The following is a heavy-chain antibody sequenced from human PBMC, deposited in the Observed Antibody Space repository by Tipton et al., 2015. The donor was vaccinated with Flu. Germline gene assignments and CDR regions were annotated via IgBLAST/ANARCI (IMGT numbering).Heavy chain of an antibody. CDR3: ARTRGGYCTSSSCYADYFDY. D-gene: IGHD2-2*01. CDR2: INQGGSEK. J-gene: IGHJ4*02. V-gene: IGHV3-7*01. Sequence: SLRLSCAASGFTLSTYWMGWVRQAPGKGLEWVANINQGGSEKYYVDSVKGRFTISRDNAKNSLHLQMNSLRAEDTAVYYCARTRGGYCTSSSCYADYFDYWGKGTLVTVSS. CDR1: GFTLSTYW.